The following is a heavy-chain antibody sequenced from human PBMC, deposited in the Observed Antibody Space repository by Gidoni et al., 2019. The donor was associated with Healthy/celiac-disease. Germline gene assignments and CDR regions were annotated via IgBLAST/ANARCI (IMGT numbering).Heavy chain of an antibody. CDR3: AKDPGYDSSGYYYPFDY. D-gene: IGHD3-22*01. Sequence: VSAISGSGGSTYYADSAKGRFTISRDNSKNTLYLQMNSLRAEDTAVYYCAKDPGYDSSGYYYPFDYWGQGTLVTVSS. J-gene: IGHJ4*02. CDR2: ISGSGGST. V-gene: IGHV3-23*01.